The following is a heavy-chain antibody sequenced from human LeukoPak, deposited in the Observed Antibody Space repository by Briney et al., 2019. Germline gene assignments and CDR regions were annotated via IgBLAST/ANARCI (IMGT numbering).Heavy chain of an antibody. J-gene: IGHJ4*02. Sequence: SGPTLVNPTQTLTLTCTFSGFSLSTSGMCVSWIRQPPGKALEWLALIDWDDDKYYSTSLKTRLTISKDTSKNQVALTMTNMDPVDTATYYCARGPYYDILTGYGYWGQGTLVTVSS. CDR3: ARGPYYDILTGYGY. CDR2: IDWDDDK. D-gene: IGHD3-9*01. V-gene: IGHV2-70*01. CDR1: GFSLSTSGMC.